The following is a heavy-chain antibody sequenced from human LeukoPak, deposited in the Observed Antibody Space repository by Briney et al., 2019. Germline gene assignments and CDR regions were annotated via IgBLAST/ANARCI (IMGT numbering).Heavy chain of an antibody. CDR1: GFTFSSYA. J-gene: IGHJ4*02. CDR3: AKGQNWVVAAINYFDY. Sequence: GGSLRLSCAASGFTFSSYAMSWVRQATGKGLEWVSAISGSGGSTYYADSVKGRFTISRDNSKNTLYLQMNSLRAEDTAVYYCAKGQNWVVAAINYFDYWGQGTLVTVSS. D-gene: IGHD2-15*01. CDR2: ISGSGGST. V-gene: IGHV3-23*01.